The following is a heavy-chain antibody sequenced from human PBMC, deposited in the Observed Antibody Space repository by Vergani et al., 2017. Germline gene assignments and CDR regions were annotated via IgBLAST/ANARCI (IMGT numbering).Heavy chain of an antibody. CDR3: AKSVSHGDPYYFDY. J-gene: IGHJ4*02. D-gene: IGHD4-17*01. CDR1: GFTFSSYS. CDR2: ISSSSSYI. V-gene: IGHV3-21*04. Sequence: EVQLVESGGGLVKPGGSLRLSCAASGFTFSSYSMNWVRQAPGKGLEWVSSISSSSSYIYYADSVKGRFTISRDNAKNSLYLQMNSLRAEDTAVYYCAKSVSHGDPYYFDYWGQGTLVTVSS.